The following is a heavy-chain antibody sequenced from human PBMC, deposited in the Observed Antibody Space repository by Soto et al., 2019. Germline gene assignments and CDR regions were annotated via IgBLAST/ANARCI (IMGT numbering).Heavy chain of an antibody. CDR3: ANHTDCSGGSCYRNYFDY. J-gene: IGHJ4*02. Sequence: QVQLVESGGGVVQPGRSLRLSCAASGFTFSSYGMHWVRQAPGKGLEWVAVISYDGSNKYYADSVKGRFTISRDNSKNTLYLQMNSLRAEDTAVYYCANHTDCSGGSCYRNYFDYWGQGTLVTVSS. D-gene: IGHD2-15*01. CDR1: GFTFSSYG. V-gene: IGHV3-30*18. CDR2: ISYDGSNK.